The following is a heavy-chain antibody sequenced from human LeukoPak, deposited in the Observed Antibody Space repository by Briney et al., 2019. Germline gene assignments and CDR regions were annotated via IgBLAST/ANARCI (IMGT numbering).Heavy chain of an antibody. J-gene: IGHJ3*02. CDR1: GFTISDHY. CDR3: TRRKTFTDGFDI. CDR2: ITNKAYSYTT. Sequence: GGSLRLSCAASGFTISDHYMDWVRQAPGKGLEWVGRITNKAYSYTTEYAASVKGRLSISRDDSKHSLYLQMTSLKTEDTAVYYCTRRKTFTDGFDIWGQWTMVTVSS. V-gene: IGHV3-72*01. D-gene: IGHD3-3*02.